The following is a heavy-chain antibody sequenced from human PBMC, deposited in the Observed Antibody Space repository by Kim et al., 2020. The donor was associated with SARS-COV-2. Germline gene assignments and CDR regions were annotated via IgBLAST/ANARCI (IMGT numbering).Heavy chain of an antibody. CDR3: ARGLEVRGVIITRYYFDY. Sequence: SETLSLTCAVYGGSFSGYYWSWIRQPPGKGLEWIGEINHSGSTNYNPSLKSRVTISVDTSKNQFSLKLSSVTAADTAVYYCARGLEVRGVIITRYYFDYWGQGTLVTVSS. D-gene: IGHD3-10*01. CDR1: GGSFSGYY. CDR2: INHSGST. J-gene: IGHJ4*02. V-gene: IGHV4-34*01.